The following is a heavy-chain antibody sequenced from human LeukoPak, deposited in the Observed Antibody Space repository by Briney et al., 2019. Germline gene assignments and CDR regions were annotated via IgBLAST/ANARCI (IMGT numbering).Heavy chain of an antibody. CDR2: SHPINSDT. D-gene: IGHD3-22*01. Sequence: GESLKISCKGSGFNFTAYWIAWVRQMPGKGLEWMGISHPINSDTKYSPSFQGQVTISADRSSSTAYLQWNSLKASDTAMYYCARHQYYYDSSGNYGWFDSWGQGTLVTVSS. CDR1: GFNFTAYW. CDR3: ARHQYYYDSSGNYGWFDS. V-gene: IGHV5-51*01. J-gene: IGHJ5*01.